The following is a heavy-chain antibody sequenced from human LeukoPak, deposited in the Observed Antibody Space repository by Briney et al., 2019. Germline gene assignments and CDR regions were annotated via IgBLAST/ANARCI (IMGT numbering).Heavy chain of an antibody. CDR1: GFTFSSYW. Sequence: GGSLRLSCAASGFTFSSYWMSWVRQAPGKGLEWVANIKQDGSEKYYVDSVKGRFTVSRDNAKNSLYLQMNSLRAEDTAVYYCAREGSSGYFDYWGQGTLVTVSS. CDR2: IKQDGSEK. V-gene: IGHV3-7*01. J-gene: IGHJ4*02. CDR3: AREGSSGYFDY. D-gene: IGHD6-6*01.